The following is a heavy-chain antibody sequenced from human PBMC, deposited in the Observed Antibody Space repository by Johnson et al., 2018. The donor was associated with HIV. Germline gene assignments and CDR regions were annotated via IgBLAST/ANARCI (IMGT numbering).Heavy chain of an antibody. CDR3: ARDFSDYGDYGRCAFDI. D-gene: IGHD4-17*01. Sequence: VQLVESGGGLIQPGGSLRLSCAASGFTVSSNYMSWVRQAPGKGLAWVSVIYSGGSTYYADSVKGRFTISRDNAKNSLYLQMNSLRAEDTALYYCARDFSDYGDYGRCAFDIWGQGTMVTVSS. CDR1: GFTVSSNY. J-gene: IGHJ3*02. V-gene: IGHV3-53*01. CDR2: IYSGGST.